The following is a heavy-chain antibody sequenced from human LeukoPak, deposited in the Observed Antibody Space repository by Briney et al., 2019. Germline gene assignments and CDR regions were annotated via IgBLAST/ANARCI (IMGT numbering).Heavy chain of an antibody. CDR2: ISGSADIT. D-gene: IGHD3-16*02. CDR3: ARGLFWGSYRSFDY. Sequence: PGGSLRLSCAASGFTFSSYAMNWVRQAPGKGLEWVSAISGSADITYYADSVKGRLTITRDNSKNTLYLQMNSLRAEDTAVYYCARGLFWGSYRSFDYWGQGPVVTVSS. CDR1: GFTFSSYA. J-gene: IGHJ4*02. V-gene: IGHV3-23*01.